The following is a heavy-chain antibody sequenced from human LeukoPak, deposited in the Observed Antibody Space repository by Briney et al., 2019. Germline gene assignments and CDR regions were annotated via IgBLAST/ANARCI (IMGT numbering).Heavy chain of an antibody. CDR1: GYSISSGYY. CDR2: IYHSGST. D-gene: IGHD1-26*01. J-gene: IGHJ4*02. V-gene: IGHV4-38-2*01. CDR3: AAGYSGSSDFDY. Sequence: SETLSPTCAVSGYSISSGYYWGWIRQPPGKGLEWIGSIYHSGSTYYNPSLKSRVTISVDTSKNQFSLKLSSVTAADTAVYYCAAGYSGSSDFDYWGQGTLVTVSS.